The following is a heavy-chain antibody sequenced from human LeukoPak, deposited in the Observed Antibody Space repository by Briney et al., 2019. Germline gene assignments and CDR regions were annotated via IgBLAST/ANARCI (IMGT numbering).Heavy chain of an antibody. Sequence: ASVKVSCKASGYTFTSYYMHWVRQAPGHGLEWMGIINPSGGSTSYAQKFQGRVTVTRDTSTSTVYMELSSLRSEDTAVYYCARENAGDSSGSHYFDYWGQGTLVTVSS. CDR2: INPSGGST. J-gene: IGHJ4*02. V-gene: IGHV1-46*01. D-gene: IGHD3-22*01. CDR1: GYTFTSYY. CDR3: ARENAGDSSGSHYFDY.